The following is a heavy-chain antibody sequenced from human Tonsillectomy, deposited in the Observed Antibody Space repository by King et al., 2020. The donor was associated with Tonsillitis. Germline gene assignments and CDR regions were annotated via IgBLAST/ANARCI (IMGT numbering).Heavy chain of an antibody. Sequence: VQLVESGGGVVQPGRSLRLSCAASGFTFSSYVMHWVRQAPGKGLEWVAVISYDGSNKYYADSVKGRFTISRDNSKNTLYLQMNSLRAEDTAVYYCARAKSPGDEYVRGSYRYTPFYYYGMDVWGQGTTVTVSS. CDR2: ISYDGSNK. D-gene: IGHD3-16*02. CDR3: ARAKSPGDEYVRGSYRYTPFYYYGMDV. CDR1: GFTFSSYV. J-gene: IGHJ6*02. V-gene: IGHV3-30-3*01.